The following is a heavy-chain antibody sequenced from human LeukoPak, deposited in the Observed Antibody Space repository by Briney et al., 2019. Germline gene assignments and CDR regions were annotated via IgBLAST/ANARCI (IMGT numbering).Heavy chain of an antibody. V-gene: IGHV4-39*01. CDR2: IYYSGST. CDR3: ARRNGDYAPPDV. Sequence: PSETLSFTCTVSGGSISSSSYYWGWIRQPPGKGLEWIGSIYYSGSTYYNPSLKSRVTISVDTSKNQFSLKLNSVTAADTAVYYCARRNGDYAPPDVWGQGTTVTVSS. D-gene: IGHD4-17*01. CDR1: GGSISSSSYY. J-gene: IGHJ6*02.